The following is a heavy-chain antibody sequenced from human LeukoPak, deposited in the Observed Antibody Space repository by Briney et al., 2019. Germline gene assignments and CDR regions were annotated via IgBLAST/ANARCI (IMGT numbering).Heavy chain of an antibody. Sequence: GGSLRLSCLVSGVSLTSYGMHWVRQAPGKGLEWLAWLPYDGSYNLTAASLKGRFAISKDNSYNTLYLQMNSLRAEDTAVYYCARGSLWFGELLSIDYWGQGTLVTVSS. CDR2: LPYDGSYN. V-gene: IGHV3-30*02. CDR3: ARGSLWFGELLSIDY. CDR1: GVSLTSYG. D-gene: IGHD3-10*01. J-gene: IGHJ4*02.